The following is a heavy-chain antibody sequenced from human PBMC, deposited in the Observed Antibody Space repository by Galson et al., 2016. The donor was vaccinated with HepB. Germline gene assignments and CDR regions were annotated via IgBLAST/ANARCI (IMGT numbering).Heavy chain of an antibody. CDR2: ISFDGNNK. Sequence: SLRLSCAASGFTFSRNALHWVRQAPGKGLEWVAVISFDGNNKYYADSVKGRFTISRDNSKNRLYLQMDSLRFEDTAVCYCVRDPEGSYFLTYYYYGMDVWGQGTTVTVSS. V-gene: IGHV3-30-3*01. CDR1: GFTFSRNA. D-gene: IGHD1-26*01. CDR3: VRDPEGSYFLTYYYYGMDV. J-gene: IGHJ6*02.